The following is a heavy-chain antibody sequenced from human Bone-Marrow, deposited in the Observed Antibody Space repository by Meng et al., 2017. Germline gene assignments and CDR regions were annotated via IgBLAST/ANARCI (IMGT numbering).Heavy chain of an antibody. D-gene: IGHD3-10*01. V-gene: IGHV1-18*01. CDR3: ARGTPGRSYSDY. CDR1: DYTFTGYG. Sequence: QVQPVQSGAEVKKPGASVQVSCKASDYTFTGYGVSWVRQAPGQGLEWMAWLGAHDGDTSHAPKFQGRVTVSADRPTATAYMELRSLRSDDTAVYYCARGTPGRSYSDYWGQGTLVTVSS. J-gene: IGHJ4*02. CDR2: LGAHDGDT.